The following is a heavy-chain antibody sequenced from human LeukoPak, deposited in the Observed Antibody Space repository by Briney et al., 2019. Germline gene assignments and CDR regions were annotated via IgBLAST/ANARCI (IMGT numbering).Heavy chain of an antibody. J-gene: IGHJ4*02. CDR2: IYSGGST. Sequence: HPGGSLRLSSAASGFTVSSNYMSWVRQAPGKGLEWVSVIYSGGSTYYADSVKGRFTISRDNSKNTLYLQMNSLRAEDTAVYYCAGTYYDYVWGSYRPFDYWGQGTLVTVSS. D-gene: IGHD3-16*02. V-gene: IGHV3-66*01. CDR3: AGTYYDYVWGSYRPFDY. CDR1: GFTVSSNY.